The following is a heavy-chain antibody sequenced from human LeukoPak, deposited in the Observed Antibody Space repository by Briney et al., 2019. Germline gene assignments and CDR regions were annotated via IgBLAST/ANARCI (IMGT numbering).Heavy chain of an antibody. D-gene: IGHD6-19*01. J-gene: IGHJ4*02. CDR3: ARDRRWSSGWFYDY. CDR2: IYYNGST. CDR1: GGSIGTYY. V-gene: IGHV4-59*12. Sequence: AATLSLTCTVSGGSIGTYYWSWIRQPPGKGLEWLGSIYYNGSTNYNPSLKSRVTISVDTSENEFSLKLTSVTAADTAVYYCARDRRWSSGWFYDYWGQGTLVTV.